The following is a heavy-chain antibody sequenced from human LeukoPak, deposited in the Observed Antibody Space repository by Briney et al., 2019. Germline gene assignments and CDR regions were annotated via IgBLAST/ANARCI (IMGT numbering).Heavy chain of an antibody. CDR2: IRYSGSS. D-gene: IGHD6-25*01. CDR1: GGSISSGGSY. CDR3: ARRIPSGPLDS. J-gene: IGHJ4*02. V-gene: IGHV4-31*03. Sequence: PSETLSLTCTLSGGSISSGGSYWSWIRQLPGKGLEWIGYIRYSGSSYSTPSLQSRLTFSAGTSQNQFSLELSSVTAADTAVHFCARRIPSGPLDSWGQGTLVIVSS.